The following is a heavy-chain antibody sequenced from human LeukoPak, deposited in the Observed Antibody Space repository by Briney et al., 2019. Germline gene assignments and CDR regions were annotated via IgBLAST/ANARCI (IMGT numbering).Heavy chain of an antibody. V-gene: IGHV4-34*01. CDR2: FNHSGST. Sequence: SETLSLTCAVYGGSFSGYYWSWIRQPPGKGLEGIGEFNHSGSTNYNPSLKSRVTISVDTSRNQFSLKLSSVTAADTAVYYCARRPMRMSPYFVAAAGKGSFDYWGQGTLVTVSS. CDR1: GGSFSGYY. J-gene: IGHJ4*02. D-gene: IGHD6-13*01. CDR3: ARRPMRMSPYFVAAAGKGSFDY.